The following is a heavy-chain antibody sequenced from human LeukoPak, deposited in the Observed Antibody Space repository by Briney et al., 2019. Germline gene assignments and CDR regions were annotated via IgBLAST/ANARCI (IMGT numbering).Heavy chain of an antibody. V-gene: IGHV3-74*01. Sequence: GGSLRLSCAASGFTFSSYWMHWVRQAPGKGLVWISRINSDGGSTSCADSVKGRFTISKDNAKNMLYLQMNSLRAEDTAVYYCAREDCDATSCYWGIIYWGQGTLVTVSS. CDR3: AREDCDATSCYWGIIY. D-gene: IGHD2-2*01. J-gene: IGHJ4*02. CDR2: INSDGGST. CDR1: GFTFSSYW.